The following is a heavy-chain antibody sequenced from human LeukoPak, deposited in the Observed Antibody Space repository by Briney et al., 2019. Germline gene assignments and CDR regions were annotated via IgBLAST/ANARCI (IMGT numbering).Heavy chain of an antibody. Sequence: SETLSLTCTASGGSISSYYWSWIRQPPGKGLEWIGYIYYSGSTNYNPSLKSRVTISVDTSKNQFSLKLSSVTAADTAVYYCARGVAARPNRSYYYYYYMDVWGKGTTATVSS. J-gene: IGHJ6*03. V-gene: IGHV4-59*01. CDR2: IYYSGST. CDR3: ARGVAARPNRSYYYYYYMDV. D-gene: IGHD6-6*01. CDR1: GGSISSYY.